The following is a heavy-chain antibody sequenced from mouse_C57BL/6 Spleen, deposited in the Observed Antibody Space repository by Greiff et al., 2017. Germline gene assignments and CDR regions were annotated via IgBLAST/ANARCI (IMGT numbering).Heavy chain of an antibody. Sequence: VKLQESGAELVRPGASVTLSCKASGYTFTDYEMHWVKQTPVHGLEWIGAIDPETGGTAYNQKFKGKAILTADKSSSTAYMELLSLTSEDSAVYYCTRGGNSFADWGQGTLVTVSA. CDR2: IDPETGGT. CDR3: TRGGNSFAD. CDR1: GYTFTDYE. D-gene: IGHD2-1*01. J-gene: IGHJ3*01. V-gene: IGHV1-15*01.